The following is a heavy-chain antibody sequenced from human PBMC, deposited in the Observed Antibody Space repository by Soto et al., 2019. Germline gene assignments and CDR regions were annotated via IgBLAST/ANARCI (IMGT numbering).Heavy chain of an antibody. J-gene: IGHJ5*01. V-gene: IGHV4-4*07. CDR3: VRMSRPDQWLVPPRGWFDS. Sequence: PSETLSLTCSVSGGSVSSYYWSWIRQPAGKGLEWIGRIYVSGATDSNPSLKSRVTMAVDTSNNHFSLKLTSVTAADTAVYYCVRMSRPDQWLVPPRGWFDSWGLGTLVTVSS. D-gene: IGHD6-19*01. CDR2: IYVSGAT. CDR1: GGSVSSYY.